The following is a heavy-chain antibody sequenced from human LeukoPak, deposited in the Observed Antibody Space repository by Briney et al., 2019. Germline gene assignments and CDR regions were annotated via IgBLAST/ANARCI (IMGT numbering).Heavy chain of an antibody. CDR3: GLRIDY. CDR1: GFTFSSYN. D-gene: IGHD5/OR15-5a*01. V-gene: IGHV3-48*02. CDR2: ISSSSSTI. J-gene: IGHJ4*02. Sequence: GGSLRLSRAASGFTFSSYNMNWVRQAPGKGLEWVSYISSSSSTIYYADSVKGRFTISRDNAKNSLYLQMNSLRDEDTAVYYCGLRIDYWGQGMLVTVSS.